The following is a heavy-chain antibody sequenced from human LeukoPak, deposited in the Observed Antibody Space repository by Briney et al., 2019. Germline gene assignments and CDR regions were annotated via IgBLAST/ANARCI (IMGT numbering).Heavy chain of an antibody. Sequence: SETLSLTCIVSGGSISSYYWSWIRQPPGRGLEWIGFTYYSGSTNYNPSLKSRVTTSVDTSKNQFSLELSSVTAADTAVYYCARQGSRWLGTFDYWGQGTLVTVSS. CDR1: GGSISSYY. V-gene: IGHV4-59*08. D-gene: IGHD6-13*01. J-gene: IGHJ4*02. CDR2: TYYSGST. CDR3: ARQGSRWLGTFDY.